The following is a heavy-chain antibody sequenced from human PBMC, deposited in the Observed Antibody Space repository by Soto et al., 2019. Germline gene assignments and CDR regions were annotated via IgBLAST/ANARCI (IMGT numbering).Heavy chain of an antibody. CDR2: IIPILGIA. V-gene: IGHV1-69*02. CDR3: AVLQLESWFDP. Sequence: QVQLVQSGAEVKKPGSSVKVSCKASGGTFSSYTISWVRQAPGQGLEWMGRIIPILGIANYAQKFQGXXTXTXXKSTSTAYMELSSLRSEDTAVSYCAVLQLESWFDPWGQGTLVTVSS. J-gene: IGHJ5*02. CDR1: GGTFSSYT. D-gene: IGHD1-1*01.